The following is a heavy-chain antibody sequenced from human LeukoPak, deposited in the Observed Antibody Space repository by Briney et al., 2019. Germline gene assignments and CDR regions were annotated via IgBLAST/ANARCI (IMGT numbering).Heavy chain of an antibody. V-gene: IGHV1-69*06. D-gene: IGHD6-13*01. Sequence: SVKVSCKASGGTFSNYAISWVRQAPGQGLEWMGGIIPIFGTANYAQKFQGRVTITADKSTSTAYMELSSLRSEDTAVYYCASSSWNEYFQHWGQGTLVTVSS. J-gene: IGHJ1*01. CDR2: IIPIFGTA. CDR3: ASSSWNEYFQH. CDR1: GGTFSNYA.